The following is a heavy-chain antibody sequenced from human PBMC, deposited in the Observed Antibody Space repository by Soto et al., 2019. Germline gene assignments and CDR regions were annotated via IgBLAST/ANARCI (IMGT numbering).Heavy chain of an antibody. V-gene: IGHV3-15*01. CDR3: ATMGLYCSGGSCYSDN. CDR1: GFLFPNAW. Sequence: EVQLVESGGGLVKPGGSLSSSCAGPGFLFPNAWMSWFRQAPGRGLEWVGHIKTKGDGGTADHAAAVKGRFVISRDDSERMVFLQMNSLKVEDTAVYYCATMGLYCSGGSCYSDNWGQGALVTVSS. J-gene: IGHJ4*02. CDR2: IKTKGDGGTA. D-gene: IGHD2-15*01.